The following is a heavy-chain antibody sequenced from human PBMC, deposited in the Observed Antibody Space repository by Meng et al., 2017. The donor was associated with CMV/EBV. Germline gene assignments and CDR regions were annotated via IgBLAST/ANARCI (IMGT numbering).Heavy chain of an antibody. CDR2: ISSSSSYI. Sequence: GSLRLSCAASGFTFSSYSMNWVRQAPGKGLEWVSSISSSSSYIYYADSVKGRFTISRDNAKNSLYLQMNSLRAEDTAVYYCARDSRSYYGDYYYYGMDVWGQGTTVTVSS. CDR1: GFTFSSYS. CDR3: ARDSRSYYGDYYYYGMDV. J-gene: IGHJ6*02. V-gene: IGHV3-21*01. D-gene: IGHD4-17*01.